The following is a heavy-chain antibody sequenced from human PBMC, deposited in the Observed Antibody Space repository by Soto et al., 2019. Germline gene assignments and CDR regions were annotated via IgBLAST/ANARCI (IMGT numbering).Heavy chain of an antibody. CDR1: GYSFTNYW. D-gene: IGHD3-3*01. Sequence: PGESLKISCQGSGYSFTNYWISWVRQMPGKGLEWMGKIDPSDSYTNYSPSFQGHVTISADKSISTAYLHWSSLKASDTAMYYCARHAYDFWSGHPNPRYYYGMDVWGQGTTVTVSS. V-gene: IGHV5-10-1*01. CDR3: ARHAYDFWSGHPNPRYYYGMDV. CDR2: IDPSDSYT. J-gene: IGHJ6*02.